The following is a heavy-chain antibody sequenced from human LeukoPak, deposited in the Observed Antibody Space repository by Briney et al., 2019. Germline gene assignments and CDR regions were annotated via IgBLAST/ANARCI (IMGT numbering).Heavy chain of an antibody. Sequence: GGSLRLSCDASGFTFSTYPMHWVRQAPGKGLEWLTLISPDGNNEDSADSVKGRFTISRANNKNKLYLQMNSVRVKDTALYYCASGYSVFDYWGQGTLVTVSS. J-gene: IGHJ4*02. D-gene: IGHD3-22*01. V-gene: IGHV3-30*07. CDR3: ASGYSVFDY. CDR1: GFTFSTYP. CDR2: ISPDGNNE.